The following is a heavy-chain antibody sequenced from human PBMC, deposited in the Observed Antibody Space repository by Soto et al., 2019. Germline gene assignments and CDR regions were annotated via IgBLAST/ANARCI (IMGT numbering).Heavy chain of an antibody. CDR2: ISGSGGST. J-gene: IGHJ4*02. CDR1: GFTFSSYA. Sequence: GGSLRLSCAASGFTFSSYAMSWVRQAPGKGLEWVSAISGSGGSTYYADSVKGRFTISRDNSKNTPYLQMNSLRAEDTAVYYCAKDRDITGTTALDYWGQGTLVTVSS. CDR3: AKDRDITGTTALDY. V-gene: IGHV3-23*01. D-gene: IGHD1-7*01.